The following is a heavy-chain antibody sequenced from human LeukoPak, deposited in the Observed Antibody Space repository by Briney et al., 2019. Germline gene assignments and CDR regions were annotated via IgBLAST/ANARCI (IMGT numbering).Heavy chain of an antibody. CDR2: INSDGTTT. Sequence: GRSLRLSCAASGFTFSSYWMHWVRQPPGKGPVWVSRINSDGTTTSYADSVKGRFTVSRDNAKSTLYLQMNSLRAEDTAVYYCARVGSGGNCNWGQGTLVTVSS. CDR3: ARVGSGGNCN. J-gene: IGHJ4*02. CDR1: GFTFSSYW. D-gene: IGHD2-15*01. V-gene: IGHV3-74*01.